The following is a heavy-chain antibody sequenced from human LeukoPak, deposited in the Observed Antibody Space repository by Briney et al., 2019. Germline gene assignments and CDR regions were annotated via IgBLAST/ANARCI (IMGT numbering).Heavy chain of an antibody. D-gene: IGHD3-22*01. CDR3: ARADDYYDSSGYLFDY. CDR1: GYTFTSFY. CDR2: INPSGGST. Sequence: ASVTVTCKASGYTFTSFYMHWVRQAPGQGLEWMGIINPSGGSTSYAQKFQGRVTMTRDTSTSTVYMELSSLRSEDTAVYYCARADDYYDSSGYLFDYWGQGTLVTVSS. V-gene: IGHV1-46*01. J-gene: IGHJ4*02.